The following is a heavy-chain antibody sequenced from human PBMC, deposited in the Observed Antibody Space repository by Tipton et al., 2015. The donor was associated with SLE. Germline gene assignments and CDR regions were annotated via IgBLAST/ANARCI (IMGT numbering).Heavy chain of an antibody. V-gene: IGHV1-18*01. Sequence: QLVQSGAEVKKPGASVKVSCKASGYTFSHFGVSWARQAPGQGLEWMAWISAYNGNTYYAQKFQGRVTVTTDTSTSTAYMELGSLRSDDTAVYYCARGTPSSAGAATLEYWGQGSMVTVSS. D-gene: IGHD1-26*01. CDR1: GYTFSHFG. CDR2: ISAYNGNT. J-gene: IGHJ4*02. CDR3: ARGTPSSAGAATLEY.